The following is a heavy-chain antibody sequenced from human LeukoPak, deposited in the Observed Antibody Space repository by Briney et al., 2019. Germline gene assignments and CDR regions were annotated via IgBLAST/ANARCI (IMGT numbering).Heavy chain of an antibody. V-gene: IGHV3-30*14. CDR3: ARERDSAFDI. J-gene: IGHJ3*02. CDR2: ISDDGKKE. CDR1: GFTFSRYD. D-gene: IGHD3-3*01. Sequence: PGRSLRLSCVASGFTFSRYDVHWVRQAPGKGLEWVAVISDDGKKEIYADSVKGRFTISRENAKNSLYLQMNSLRAGDTAVYYCARERDSAFDIWGQGTMVTVSS.